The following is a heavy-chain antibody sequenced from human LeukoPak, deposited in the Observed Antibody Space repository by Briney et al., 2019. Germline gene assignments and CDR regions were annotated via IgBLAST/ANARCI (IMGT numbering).Heavy chain of an antibody. V-gene: IGHV4-61*08. Sequence: SETLSLTCTVSGGSTNTGGYFWSWIRQPPGKGLEWIGYIYYSGSTNYNPSLKSRVTISVDTSKNQFSLKLSSVTAADTAVYYCARDRGGDFWSGYHITDWGQGTLVTVSS. CDR2: IYYSGST. CDR1: GGSTNTGGYF. CDR3: ARDRGGDFWSGYHITD. J-gene: IGHJ4*02. D-gene: IGHD3-3*01.